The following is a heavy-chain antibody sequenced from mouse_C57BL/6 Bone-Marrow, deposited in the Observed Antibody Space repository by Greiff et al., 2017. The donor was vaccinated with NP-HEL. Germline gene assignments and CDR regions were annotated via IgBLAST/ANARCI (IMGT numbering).Heavy chain of an antibody. CDR2: INPNNGGT. J-gene: IGHJ3*01. CDR1: GYTFTDYY. Sequence: EVQLQQSGPELVKPGASVKISCKASGYTFTDYYMNWVKQSHGKSLEWIGDINPNNGGTSYNQKFKGKATLTVDKSSSTAYMELRSLTSEDSAVYYCARGDDYDPAYWGQGTLVTVSA. CDR3: ARGDDYDPAY. D-gene: IGHD2-4*01. V-gene: IGHV1-26*01.